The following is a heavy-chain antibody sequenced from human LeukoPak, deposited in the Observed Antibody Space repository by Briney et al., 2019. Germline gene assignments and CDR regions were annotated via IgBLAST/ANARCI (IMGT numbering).Heavy chain of an antibody. V-gene: IGHV3-23*01. D-gene: IGHD6-6*01. CDR1: GFTFSNYP. CDR2: ISESGDVT. J-gene: IGHJ4*02. Sequence: GGSLRLSCEASGFTFSNYPMSWVRQAPGRGLEWVSVISESGDVTHYADAMKGRFTISRDNAKNTLNLQMNSLRAEDTAIYYCARDSSHYLGSSDYWGQGTLVSVSS. CDR3: ARDSSHYLGSSDY.